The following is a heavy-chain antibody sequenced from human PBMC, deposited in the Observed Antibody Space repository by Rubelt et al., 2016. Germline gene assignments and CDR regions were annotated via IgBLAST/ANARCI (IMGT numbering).Heavy chain of an antibody. Sequence: QITLKESGPTLVKPTQTLTLTCTFSGFSLSTSGVGVGWIRQPPGKALEWLALIYWDDDKRYSPSLKSRLTITKDTSKNQVVLTMTNMDPVDTATYHCAHSDPDYVWENNRHINWFDAWGQGTLVTVSS. V-gene: IGHV2-5*02. CDR2: IYWDDDK. CDR3: AHSDPDYVWENNRHINWFDA. D-gene: IGHD3-16*02. CDR1: GFSLSTSGVG. J-gene: IGHJ5*02.